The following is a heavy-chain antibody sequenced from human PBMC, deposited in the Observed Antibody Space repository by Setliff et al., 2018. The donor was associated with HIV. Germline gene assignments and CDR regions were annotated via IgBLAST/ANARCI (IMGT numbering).Heavy chain of an antibody. V-gene: IGHV3-66*01. CDR3: ARDTAMVPYYYYGMDV. CDR2: IYSGGST. J-gene: IGHJ6*02. Sequence: ETLSLTCTVSGGSISSGGNYMSWVRQAPGKGLEWVSVIYSGGSTYYADSVKGRFTISRDNSKNTLYLQMNSLRAEDTAVYYCARDTAMVPYYYYGMDVWGQGTTVTVSS. CDR1: GGSISSGGNY. D-gene: IGHD5-18*01.